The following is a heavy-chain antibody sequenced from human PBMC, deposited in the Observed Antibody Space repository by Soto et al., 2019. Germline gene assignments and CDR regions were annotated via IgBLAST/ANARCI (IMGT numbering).Heavy chain of an antibody. CDR2: ISAYNGNT. V-gene: IGHV1-18*01. CDR1: GYTFTSYG. CDR3: ARADIVVVPARVYYMDV. Sequence: ASVKVSCKASGYTFTSYGISWVRQAPGQGLEWMGWISAYNGNTNYAQKLQGRVTMTTDTSTSTAYMELRSLRSDDTAVYYCARADIVVVPARVYYMDVWGKGTTVTVSS. D-gene: IGHD2-2*01. J-gene: IGHJ6*03.